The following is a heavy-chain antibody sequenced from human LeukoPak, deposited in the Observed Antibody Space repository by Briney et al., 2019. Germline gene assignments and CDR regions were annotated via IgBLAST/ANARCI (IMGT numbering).Heavy chain of an antibody. Sequence: PSQTLSRTCTVSGGSISSGDYYWSWIRQPPGKGLEWIGYIYYSGSTYYNPSLKSRVTISVDTSKNQFSLKLSSVTAADTAVYYCARGGSSGGSCYSDYWGQGTLVTVSS. D-gene: IGHD2-15*01. CDR1: GGSISSGDYY. CDR2: IYYSGST. CDR3: ARGGSSGGSCYSDY. V-gene: IGHV4-30-4*01. J-gene: IGHJ4*02.